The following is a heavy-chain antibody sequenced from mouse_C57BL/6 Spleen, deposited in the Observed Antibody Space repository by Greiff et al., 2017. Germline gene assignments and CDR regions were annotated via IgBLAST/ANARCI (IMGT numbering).Heavy chain of an antibody. CDR3: AREPITTVVATGAMDD. V-gene: IGHV1-72*01. Sequence: QVQLQQPGAELVKPGASVKLSCKASGYTFTSYWMHWVKQRPGRGLEWIGRIDPNSGGTKYNEKFKSKATLTVDKPSSTAYMQLSSLTSEDSAVYYCAREPITTVVATGAMDDWGQGTSVTVSS. J-gene: IGHJ4*01. CDR2: IDPNSGGT. D-gene: IGHD1-1*01. CDR1: GYTFTSYW.